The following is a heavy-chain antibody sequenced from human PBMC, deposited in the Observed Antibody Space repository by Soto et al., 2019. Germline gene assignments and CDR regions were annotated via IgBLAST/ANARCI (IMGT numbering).Heavy chain of an antibody. CDR2: INSDGSST. CDR3: AGESDCSSTSCYVAAFDY. J-gene: IGHJ4*02. V-gene: IGHV3-74*01. Sequence: TGGSVRLSCAASGFTFSSYWMHWVRQAPGKGLVWVSRINSDGSSTSYADSVKGRFTISRDNAKNTLYLQMNSLRAEDTAVYYCAGESDCSSTSCYVAAFDYWGQGTLVTVSS. D-gene: IGHD2-2*01. CDR1: GFTFSSYW.